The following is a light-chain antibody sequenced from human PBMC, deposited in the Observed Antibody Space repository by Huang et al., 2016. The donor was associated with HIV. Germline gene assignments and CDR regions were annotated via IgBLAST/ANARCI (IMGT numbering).Light chain of an antibody. CDR2: DAS. CDR3: QQRSNWPLT. J-gene: IGKJ3*01. CDR1: QSVSSY. Sequence: EIVLTQSPDTLSLSPGERATLSCRASQSVSSYLAWYQQKPGQAPRLLIYDASNSATGIPARFSGSGSGTDFTLTISSLEPEDFAVYYCQQRSNWPLTFGPGTKVDIK. V-gene: IGKV3-11*01.